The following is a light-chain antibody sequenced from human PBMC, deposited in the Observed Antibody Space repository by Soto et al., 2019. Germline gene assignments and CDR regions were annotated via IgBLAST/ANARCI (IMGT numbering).Light chain of an antibody. CDR3: AAWDDSLSGPL. CDR1: SSNIGSNY. Sequence: QSVLTQPPSASGTPGQRVTISCSGSSSNIGSNYVYWYQQLPGTAPKLLIYRNNQRPSGVPDRFSGSKSGTSASLAISGLQSEDEADYYCAAWDDSLSGPLFGGGTQLTVL. CDR2: RNN. J-gene: IGLJ2*01. V-gene: IGLV1-47*01.